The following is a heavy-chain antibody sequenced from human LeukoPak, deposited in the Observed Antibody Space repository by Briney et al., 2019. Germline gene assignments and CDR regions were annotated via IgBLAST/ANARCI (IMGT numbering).Heavy chain of an antibody. CDR3: AKDGYSSSRYYYMDV. J-gene: IGHJ6*03. D-gene: IGHD6-6*01. CDR2: ISGSGDRT. Sequence: GGSLRLSCAASGITFNNYDMSWIRQAPGRGLEWVSSISGSGDRTYYADSVKGRFTISRHNSKDTLYLQMHSLRAEDTAVYYCAKDGYSSSRYYYMDVWGKGTTVTVSS. V-gene: IGHV3-23*01. CDR1: GITFNNYD.